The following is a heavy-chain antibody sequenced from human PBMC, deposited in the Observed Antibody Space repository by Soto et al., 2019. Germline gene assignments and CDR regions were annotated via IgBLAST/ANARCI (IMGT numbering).Heavy chain of an antibody. V-gene: IGHV4-30-2*01. J-gene: IGHJ5*02. CDR2: IYHSGTT. Sequence: TLPLTCAVSGGSSSSGGYCWSWIRQPPGKGLEWIGYIYHSGTTNYNPSLKSRVTMSVDTSKNQFSLKVNSVTAADTAVYYCTRDMFPEPAAPRGRFDPWGQGTLVTVSS. CDR1: GGSSSSGGYC. D-gene: IGHD2-2*01. CDR3: TRDMFPEPAAPRGRFDP.